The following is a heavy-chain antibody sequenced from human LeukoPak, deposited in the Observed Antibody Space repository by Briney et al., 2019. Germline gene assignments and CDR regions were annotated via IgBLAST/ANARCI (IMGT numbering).Heavy chain of an antibody. V-gene: IGHV4-59*01. J-gene: IGHJ3*02. CDR2: IYYIGST. Sequence: SETLSLTCTVPGGSISSYYWSRIRQPPGKGLEWIGYIYYIGSTNYNPSLKSRVTISVDTTNNQFSLKLSSVTAADTAVYYCARGRGYYDILTGYYFDAFDIWGQGIMVTVSS. CDR3: ARGRGYYDILTGYYFDAFDI. CDR1: GGSISSYY. D-gene: IGHD3-9*01.